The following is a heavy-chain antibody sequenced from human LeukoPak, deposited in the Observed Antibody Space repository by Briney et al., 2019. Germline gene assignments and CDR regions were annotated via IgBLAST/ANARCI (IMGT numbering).Heavy chain of an antibody. V-gene: IGHV4-39*01. J-gene: IGHJ4*02. Sequence: PSETLSLTCTVSGGSISSSSYSWGWIRQPPGKGLEWIGSIYYSGSTYYNPSLKSRVTISVDTSKNQFSLKLSSVTAADTAVYYCAREWELPFGYWGQGTLVTVSS. CDR1: GGSISSSSYS. CDR2: IYYSGST. D-gene: IGHD1-26*01. CDR3: AREWELPFGY.